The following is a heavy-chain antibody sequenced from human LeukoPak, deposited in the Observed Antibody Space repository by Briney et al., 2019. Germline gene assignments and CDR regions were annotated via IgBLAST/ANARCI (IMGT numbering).Heavy chain of an antibody. CDR1: GFTFSNFW. V-gene: IGHV3-7*01. CDR2: IKQDGSEK. CDR3: ATNPPCYDGDFDY. J-gene: IGHJ4*02. Sequence: GGSLRLSCATSGFTFSNFWMSWVRQAPGKGLEWVANIKQDGSEKHYVDAVMGRFTISRDNAKNSLYLQMSSLRAEDTAVYYCATNPPCYDGDFDYWGQGTLVTVSS. D-gene: IGHD2-2*01.